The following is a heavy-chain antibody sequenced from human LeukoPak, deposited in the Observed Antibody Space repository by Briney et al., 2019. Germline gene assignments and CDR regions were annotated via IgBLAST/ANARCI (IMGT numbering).Heavy chain of an antibody. CDR3: ARADSSGYYVGY. Sequence: SSETLFLTCTVSGGSISSSIYYWDWIRQPPGKGLEWIGSIYHSESTYYNPSLKSRVTISVDTSKKQFSLKLTSVTAADTAVYYCARADSSGYYVGYWGQGTLVTVSS. D-gene: IGHD3-22*01. J-gene: IGHJ4*02. CDR1: GGSISSSIYY. V-gene: IGHV4-39*01. CDR2: IYHSEST.